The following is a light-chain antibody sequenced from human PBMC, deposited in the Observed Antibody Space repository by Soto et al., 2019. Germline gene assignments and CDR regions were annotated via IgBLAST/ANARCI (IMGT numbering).Light chain of an antibody. CDR1: QSVNNNY. Sequence: ETVLTQSPGTLSLSPGERATLSCRASQSVNNNYLAWYQQKPGQAPRLLIYGASRRATGIPDRFSGSGSGTDCTLTISRLEPEDFAVYSCQQYGSAPLTFGGGTKVEIK. J-gene: IGKJ4*01. V-gene: IGKV3-20*01. CDR3: QQYGSAPLT. CDR2: GAS.